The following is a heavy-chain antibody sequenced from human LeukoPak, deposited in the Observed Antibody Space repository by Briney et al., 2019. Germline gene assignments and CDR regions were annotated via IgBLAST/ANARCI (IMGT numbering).Heavy chain of an antibody. CDR3: ARATGYCCSTSCSLYYFDC. CDR1: GCTFSSYS. J-gene: IGHJ4*02. CDR2: ISSSSSTI. D-gene: IGHD2-2*01. V-gene: IGHV3-48*01. Sequence: GGSLRLSCAASGCTFSSYSMNWVRQAPGKGLEWVSYISSSSSTIYYADSVRGRFTISRDKAKNSLYLQMNSLRAEDTSVYYCARATGYCCSTSCSLYYFDCGGQGTLVTVSS.